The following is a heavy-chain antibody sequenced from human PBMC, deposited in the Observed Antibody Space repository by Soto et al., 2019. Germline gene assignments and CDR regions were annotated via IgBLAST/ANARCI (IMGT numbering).Heavy chain of an antibody. J-gene: IGHJ5*02. CDR1: GFTFSSYA. V-gene: IGHV3-23*01. CDR2: ISGSGGST. D-gene: IGHD5-18*01. Sequence: GGSLRLSCAASGFTFSSYAMSWVRQAPGKGLEWVSAISGSGGSTYYADSVKGRFTISRDNSKNTLYLQMNSLRAEDTAVYYCAKFGNGGTAMTLSSWFDPWGQGTLVTVSS. CDR3: AKFGNGGTAMTLSSWFDP.